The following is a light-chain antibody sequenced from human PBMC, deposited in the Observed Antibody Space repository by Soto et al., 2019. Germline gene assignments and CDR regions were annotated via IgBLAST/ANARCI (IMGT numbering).Light chain of an antibody. V-gene: IGKV1-5*01. CDR1: QSISSW. J-gene: IGKJ5*01. Sequence: DIQMTQSPSTLSASVGDRFTITCGSSQSISSWLAWYQQKPGKAPNLLIFDASSLQSGVPSRFSGRGSGAEYTLTISSLQPEDFATYFCQHSYSNFPITFGQGTRLEI. CDR2: DAS. CDR3: QHSYSNFPIT.